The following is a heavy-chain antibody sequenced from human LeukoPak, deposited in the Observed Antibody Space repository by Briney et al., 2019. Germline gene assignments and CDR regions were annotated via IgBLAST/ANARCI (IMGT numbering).Heavy chain of an antibody. J-gene: IGHJ4*02. Sequence: ASQTLSLTCTVSGGSISSGGYYWSWIRQHPGKGLEWIGYIYYSGSTYYNPSLKSRVTISVDTSKNQFSLKLSSVTAADTAVYYCARLGNSGSYEFDYWGQGTLVTVSS. CDR3: ARLGNSGSYEFDY. CDR2: IYYSGST. CDR1: GGSISSGGYY. V-gene: IGHV4-31*03. D-gene: IGHD1-26*01.